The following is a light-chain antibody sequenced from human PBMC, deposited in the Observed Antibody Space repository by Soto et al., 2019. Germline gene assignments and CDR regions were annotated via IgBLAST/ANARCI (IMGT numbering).Light chain of an antibody. CDR2: STS. CDR3: QQYGNSPWT. Sequence: EIVLTQSPGTLSSSLGERGTLSCRASQRFGSSNLAWYQQKPGQAPRLLIYSTSSRATGIPDRFSGSGSGTEFTLTISRLEPEDFAVYYCQQYGNSPWTFGQGTKVDIK. CDR1: QRFGSSN. V-gene: IGKV3-20*01. J-gene: IGKJ1*01.